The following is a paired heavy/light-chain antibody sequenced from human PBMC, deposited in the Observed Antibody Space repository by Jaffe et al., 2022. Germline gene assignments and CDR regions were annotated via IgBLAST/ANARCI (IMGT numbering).Light chain of an antibody. Sequence: QSALTQPASVSGSPGESITISCTGTSSDVGGYNYVSWYQQHPGKAPKLMIYDVSNRPSGVSNRFSGSKSGNTASLTISGLQAEDEANYYCSSYTSSSTLEVFGGGTKLTVL. J-gene: IGLJ3*02. CDR2: DVS. CDR1: SSDVGGYNY. CDR3: SSYTSSSTLEV. V-gene: IGLV2-14*03.
Heavy chain of an antibody. CDR3: ARHYSGNYYDWNFDL. V-gene: IGHV4-61*02. CDR2: ISTSGTT. Sequence: QVQLQESGPGLVKPSQTLSLTCTVSGDSISSDSYYWSWIRQPAGKGLEWIGRISTSGTTNYNPSLKSQVTISIDTSKNQFSLKLSSVTAADTAVYYCARHYSGNYYDWNFDLWGRGTLVTVSS. CDR1: GDSISSDSYY. D-gene: IGHD1-26*01. J-gene: IGHJ2*01.